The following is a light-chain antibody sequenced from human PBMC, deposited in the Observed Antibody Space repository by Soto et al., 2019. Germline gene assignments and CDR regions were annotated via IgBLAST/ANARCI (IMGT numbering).Light chain of an antibody. CDR3: QQSDRFPFT. CDR2: DAS. Sequence: DIQMTQSPSSLSASVGDRVPITCRASQDISNYLNWYQQRPGKAPKLLIYDASNLERGVPSRFSGTRSVAHFTFAITRLQPEDVATYYCQQSDRFPFTFGQETRLEI. J-gene: IGKJ5*01. CDR1: QDISNY. V-gene: IGKV1-33*01.